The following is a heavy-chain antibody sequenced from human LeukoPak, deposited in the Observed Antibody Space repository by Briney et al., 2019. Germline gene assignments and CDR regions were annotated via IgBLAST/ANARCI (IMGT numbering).Heavy chain of an antibody. J-gene: IGHJ4*02. Sequence: GGSLRLSCAASGFTFSSYGMHWVRQAPGKGLEWVAVISYDGSNKYYADSVKGRFTISRDNSKNTLYLQMNSLRAEDTAVYYCAKAERDGYNFGEDYFDYWGQGTLVTVSS. D-gene: IGHD5-24*01. CDR3: AKAERDGYNFGEDYFDY. CDR1: GFTFSSYG. CDR2: ISYDGSNK. V-gene: IGHV3-30*18.